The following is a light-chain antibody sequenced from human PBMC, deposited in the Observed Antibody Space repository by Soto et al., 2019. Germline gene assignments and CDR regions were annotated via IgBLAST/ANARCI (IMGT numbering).Light chain of an antibody. Sequence: EIVLTQSPGTLSLSPGERATLSCRASQSVSNNFLAWYQKKPGQAPRLLIYDKSIRATGIPDRFSGSGSGTDITITISRLEPEDFAEYHCQQYGSSPNTFGQGTKVEIK. CDR1: QSVSNNF. CDR3: QQYGSSPNT. J-gene: IGKJ1*01. V-gene: IGKV3-20*01. CDR2: DKS.